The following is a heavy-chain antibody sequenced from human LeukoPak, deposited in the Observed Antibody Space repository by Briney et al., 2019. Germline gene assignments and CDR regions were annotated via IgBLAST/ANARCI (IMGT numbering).Heavy chain of an antibody. J-gene: IGHJ4*02. CDR3: ARAPSNVWGSYDS. D-gene: IGHD3-16*01. Sequence: SETLSLTRAVYGGSFSGHYWTWIRQTPGKGLEWIGEINHSGSTNSNLSLKSRVAISVDMSKNQFSLKVTSVTAADSAVYYCARAPSNVWGSYDSWGQGTPVTVSS. CDR2: INHSGST. CDR1: GGSFSGHY. V-gene: IGHV4-34*01.